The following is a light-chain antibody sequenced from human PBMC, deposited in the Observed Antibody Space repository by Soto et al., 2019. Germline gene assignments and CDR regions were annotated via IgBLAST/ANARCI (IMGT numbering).Light chain of an antibody. CDR1: NSNIGSNY. Sequence: QSVLTQPPSVSAAPGQTVIISCSGSNSNIGSNYVSWYQQLPGTAPKLLIHDDDERSFGIPDRFSGSKSGTSATLGITGLQTADEADYYCGTWDSSLSAAVFGGGTKLTVL. V-gene: IGLV1-51*01. CDR2: DDD. CDR3: GTWDSSLSAAV. J-gene: IGLJ3*02.